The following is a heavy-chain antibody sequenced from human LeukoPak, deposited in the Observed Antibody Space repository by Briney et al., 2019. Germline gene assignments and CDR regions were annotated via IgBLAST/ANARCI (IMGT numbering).Heavy chain of an antibody. Sequence: GGSLRLSCAASGFTFSSYSMNWVRQAPGKGLEWVSSISSSSSYIYYADSVKGRFTISRDNAKNSLYLQMNSLRAEDTAVYYCARDASRTYYYDSSGPPTIWGQGTMVTVSS. V-gene: IGHV3-21*01. CDR1: GFTFSSYS. D-gene: IGHD3-22*01. J-gene: IGHJ3*02. CDR2: ISSSSSYI. CDR3: ARDASRTYYYDSSGPPTI.